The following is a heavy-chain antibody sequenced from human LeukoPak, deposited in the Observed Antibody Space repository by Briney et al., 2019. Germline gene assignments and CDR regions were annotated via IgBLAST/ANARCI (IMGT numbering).Heavy chain of an antibody. V-gene: IGHV3-53*01. Sequence: GGSLRLSCTASEFSVNNNYINWVRQAPGTGLEWVSSIDNFGTTDYADSVKGRFTISRDISKNTVYLQMNSLRAEDTAVYYCAGGTYYGSGTRPGYLDYWGQGTLVTVSS. CDR2: IDNFGTT. D-gene: IGHD3-10*01. CDR1: EFSVNNNY. CDR3: AGGTYYGSGTRPGYLDY. J-gene: IGHJ4*02.